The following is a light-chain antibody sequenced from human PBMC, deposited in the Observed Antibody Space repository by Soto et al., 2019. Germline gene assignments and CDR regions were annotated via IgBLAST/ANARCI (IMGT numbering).Light chain of an antibody. V-gene: IGLV2-14*03. CDR2: DVS. J-gene: IGLJ2*01. CDR1: STDIGSYNY. CDR3: SSYGASSTL. Sequence: QSVLTQPASLSASPGQSINISCTGTSTDIGSYNYVSWYQQHPGKAPQLMIFDVSYRPSGISDRFSGSKSGNTASLTISGLQPEDEADYYCSSYGASSTLFGGGTKVTVL.